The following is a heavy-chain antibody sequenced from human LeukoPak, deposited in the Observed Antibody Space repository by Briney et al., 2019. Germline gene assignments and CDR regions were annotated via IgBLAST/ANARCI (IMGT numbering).Heavy chain of an antibody. Sequence: GGSLRLSCAASGFTFSSYGMSWVRQAPGKGLEWVSAISGSGGSTYYADSVKGRFTISRDNSKNTLYLQMNSLRAEDTAVYYCAKVVSSSWYAYYYYYMDVWGKGTTVTISS. J-gene: IGHJ6*03. CDR2: ISGSGGST. D-gene: IGHD6-13*01. V-gene: IGHV3-23*01. CDR3: AKVVSSSWYAYYYYYMDV. CDR1: GFTFSSYG.